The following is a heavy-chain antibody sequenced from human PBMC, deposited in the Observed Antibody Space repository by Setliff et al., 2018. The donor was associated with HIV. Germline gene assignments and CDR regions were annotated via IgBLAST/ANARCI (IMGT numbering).Heavy chain of an antibody. J-gene: IGHJ4*02. CDR2: INPNSGGT. D-gene: IGHD3-22*01. CDR3: ARGWAAYDSTGMTPY. CDR1: GYTFTGYY. Sequence: ASVKVSCKASGYTFTGYYIHWVRQAPGQGLEWMGRINPNSGGTNYAQKFQDRVTMTRDTSISTAYMELSRLRSDDTAVYYCARGWAAYDSTGMTPYWGQGTQVTVSS. V-gene: IGHV1-2*06.